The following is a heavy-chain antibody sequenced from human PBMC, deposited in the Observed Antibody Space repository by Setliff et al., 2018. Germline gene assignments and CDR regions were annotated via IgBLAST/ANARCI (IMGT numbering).Heavy chain of an antibody. CDR3: ARRDIVAQTSCDFWGMTDY. D-gene: IGHD5-12*01. Sequence: KTSETLSLTCTVSGGSISSSSYYWGWIRQPPGKGLEWIGSIYYSGSTYYNPSLKSRVTISVDTSKNQFSLKLSSVTAADTAVYYCARRDIVAQTSCDFWGMTDYWGQGTLVTVPQ. CDR2: IYYSGST. CDR1: GGSISSSSYY. J-gene: IGHJ4*02. V-gene: IGHV4-39*01.